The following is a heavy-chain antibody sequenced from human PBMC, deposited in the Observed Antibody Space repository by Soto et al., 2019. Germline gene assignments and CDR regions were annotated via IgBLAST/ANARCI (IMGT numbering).Heavy chain of an antibody. V-gene: IGHV3-23*01. CDR3: AKGLNYYGSGPPGWFDP. D-gene: IGHD3-10*01. CDR1: GFAFRGYA. Sequence: EVQLLESGGGLVQPGGSWNPSCEAPGFAFRGYALGWVRQVQGKGLGGVSAISGSGGSTYYADSVKGRFTISRDNSKNTLYLQMNSLRAEDTAVYYCAKGLNYYGSGPPGWFDPWGQGTLVTVSS. J-gene: IGHJ5*02. CDR2: ISGSGGST.